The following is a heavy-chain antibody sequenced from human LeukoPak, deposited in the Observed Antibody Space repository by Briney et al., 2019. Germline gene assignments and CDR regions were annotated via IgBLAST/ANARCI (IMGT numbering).Heavy chain of an antibody. CDR3: AKTGIAAPYGMDV. CDR2: ISGSGDRT. CDR1: GFSFSSYG. Sequence: GGSLRLSCAASGFSFSSYGMSWVRQAPGKGLEWVSAISGSGDRTNYADSVKGRFTISRDNSKNTLYVQMNSLRAEDTAVYYCAKTGIAAPYGMDVWGQGTTVTVSS. J-gene: IGHJ6*02. V-gene: IGHV3-23*01. D-gene: IGHD6-13*01.